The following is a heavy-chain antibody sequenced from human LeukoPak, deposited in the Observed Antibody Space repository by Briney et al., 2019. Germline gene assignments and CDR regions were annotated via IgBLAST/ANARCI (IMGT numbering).Heavy chain of an antibody. CDR3: ARDRGGQWVELLLDS. D-gene: IGHD3-10*01. CDR2: IGDNGSDK. CDR1: GFTFSSFG. Sequence: GGSLRLSCAASGFTFSSFGMHWVRRAPGKGLEWVAVIGDNGSDKYYADSVKGRFTISRDTSRNMLYLQMNSLRAEDTALYYCARDRGGQWVELLLDSWGQGTLVTVSS. V-gene: IGHV3-33*01. J-gene: IGHJ4*02.